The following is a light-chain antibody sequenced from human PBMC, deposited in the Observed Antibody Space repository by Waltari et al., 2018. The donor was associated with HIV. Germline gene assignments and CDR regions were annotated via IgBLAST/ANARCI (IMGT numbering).Light chain of an antibody. CDR3: QSYDMSQSGSLV. CDR1: RSNIGEGFD. V-gene: IGLV1-40*01. J-gene: IGLJ2*01. Sequence: QSVLTQPPSVSGAPGQRVTIACTGTRSNIGEGFDVHWYQQIPGNAPKLLIYDNNSRPSGVPDRFSGSKSGTSASLAITGLQSEDEADYYCQSYDMSQSGSLVFGGGTKLTVL. CDR2: DNN.